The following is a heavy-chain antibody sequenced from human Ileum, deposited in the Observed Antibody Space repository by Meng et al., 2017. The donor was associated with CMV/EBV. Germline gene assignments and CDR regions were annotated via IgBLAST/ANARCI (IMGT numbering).Heavy chain of an antibody. CDR3: ATAGNYGSSPGDY. J-gene: IGHJ4*02. Sequence: GGSLRLSCAASGFTFSSYSMNWVRQAPGKGLEWVSSISSSSSYIYYADSVKGRFTISRDNAKNSLYLQMSSLRAEDTAVYYCATAGNYGSSPGDYWGQGTLVTVSS. CDR2: ISSSSSYI. CDR1: GFTFSSYS. V-gene: IGHV3-21*01. D-gene: IGHD6-6*01.